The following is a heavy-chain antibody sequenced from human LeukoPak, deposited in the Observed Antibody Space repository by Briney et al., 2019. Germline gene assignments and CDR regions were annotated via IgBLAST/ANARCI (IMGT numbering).Heavy chain of an antibody. CDR2: IKQDGSEK. V-gene: IGHV3-7*02. Sequence: GGSLRLSCAASGFTFSSSWMSWVRQAPGKGLEWVANIKQDGSEKSYVDSVKGRFTISRDNAKNSLYLQMNSLRDEDTAVYYCARAAPYYYDSSGYSAFDSWGQGTMVTVSA. CDR3: ARAAPYYYDSSGYSAFDS. CDR1: GFTFSSSW. J-gene: IGHJ3*02. D-gene: IGHD3-22*01.